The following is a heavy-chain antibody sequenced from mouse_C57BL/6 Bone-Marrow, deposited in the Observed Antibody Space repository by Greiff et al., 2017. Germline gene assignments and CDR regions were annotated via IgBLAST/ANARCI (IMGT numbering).Heavy chain of an antibody. CDR1: GYAFSSYW. J-gene: IGHJ1*03. D-gene: IGHD1-1*01. V-gene: IGHV1-80*01. CDR2: IYPGDGDT. CDR3: ARSRYYGSYWYFDV. Sequence: LQESGAELVKPGASVKISCKASGYAFSSYWMNWVKQRPGKGLGWIGQIYPGDGDTNYNGKFKGKATLTADKSSSTAYMQLSSLTSEDSAVYFCARSRYYGSYWYFDVWGTGTTVTVSS.